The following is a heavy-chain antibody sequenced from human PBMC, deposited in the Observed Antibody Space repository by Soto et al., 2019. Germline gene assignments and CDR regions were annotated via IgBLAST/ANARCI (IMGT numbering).Heavy chain of an antibody. Sequence: SETLSLTCTVSGGSISSYYWSWIRQPPGKGLEWIGYIYYSGSTNYNPSLKSRVTISVDTSKNQFSLKLSSVTAADTAVYYCGRDVVGATTVYGMDVWGQGTTVTVSS. D-gene: IGHD1-26*01. V-gene: IGHV4-59*12. CDR3: GRDVVGATTVYGMDV. CDR2: IYYSGST. J-gene: IGHJ6*02. CDR1: GGSISSYY.